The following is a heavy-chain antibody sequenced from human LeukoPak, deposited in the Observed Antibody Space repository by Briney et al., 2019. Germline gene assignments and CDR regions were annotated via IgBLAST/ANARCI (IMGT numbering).Heavy chain of an antibody. CDR3: ARSGGLWLLTYYFDY. CDR2: IYYSGDT. CDR1: GGSINSPPYY. D-gene: IGHD3-22*01. Sequence: SETLSLTCTVSGGSINSPPYYWGWIRQPPGKGLEWIGTIYYSGDTYYNPSLKSRVTISVETSNNQFSLSLNSVTAADTAVYFCARSGGLWLLTYYFDYWGQGTLVTVSS. V-gene: IGHV4-39*07. J-gene: IGHJ4*02.